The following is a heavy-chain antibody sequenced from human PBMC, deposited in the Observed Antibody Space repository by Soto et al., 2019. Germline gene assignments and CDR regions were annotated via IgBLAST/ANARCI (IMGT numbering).Heavy chain of an antibody. J-gene: IGHJ4*02. Sequence: GGSLRLSCVVSGFIVSRSHMMWVRQAPGKGLEGVSVIYNHGQINYVDPVKGRFTIARDNSKNTIYLQMNSLKVEDTAVYYCVRVTGAERHWGQGALVTRLL. D-gene: IGHD7-27*01. CDR1: GFIVSRSH. CDR3: VRVTGAERH. CDR2: IYNHGQI. V-gene: IGHV3-53*01.